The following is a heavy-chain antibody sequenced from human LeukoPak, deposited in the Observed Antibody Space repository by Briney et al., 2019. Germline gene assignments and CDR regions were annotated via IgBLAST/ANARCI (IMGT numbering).Heavy chain of an antibody. Sequence: PGGSLRLSCAASGFTFSSYSMNWVRQAPGKGLEWVSSISSSSSYIYYADSVKGRFTISRDNAKNSLYLQMNSLRAEDTAVYYCARVQGYYYDSSGYGGDFDYWGQGTLVTVSS. V-gene: IGHV3-21*01. CDR2: ISSSSSYI. CDR3: ARVQGYYYDSSGYGGDFDY. J-gene: IGHJ4*02. D-gene: IGHD3-22*01. CDR1: GFTFSSYS.